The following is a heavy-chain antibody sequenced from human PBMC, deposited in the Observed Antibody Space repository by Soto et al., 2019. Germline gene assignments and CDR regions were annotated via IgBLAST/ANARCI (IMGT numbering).Heavy chain of an antibody. V-gene: IGHV1-3*01. CDR2: INAGNGNT. J-gene: IGHJ4*02. Sequence: ASVKVSCKASGYTFTSYAMHWVRQAPGQRLEWMGWINAGNGNTKYSQKFQGRVTITRDTSASTAYMELSSLRSEDTAVYYCARSRVERFLESLSRSHFDYWGQGTLVTVSS. D-gene: IGHD3-3*01. CDR1: GYTFTSYA. CDR3: ARSRVERFLESLSRSHFDY.